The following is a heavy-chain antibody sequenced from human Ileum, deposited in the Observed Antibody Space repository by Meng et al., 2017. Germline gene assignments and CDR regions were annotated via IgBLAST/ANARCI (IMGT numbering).Heavy chain of an antibody. CDR1: GYSISSGYY. J-gene: IGHJ4*02. CDR3: AREDMATLTDYFDY. Sequence: GSLRLSCAVSGYSISSGYYWGWIRQPPGKGLEWIGSIYHSGSTYYNPSLKSRVTISVDTSRNQFSLKLSSVTAADTAVYYCAREDMATLTDYFDYWGQGTLVTVSS. D-gene: IGHD5-24*01. CDR2: IYHSGST. V-gene: IGHV4-38-2*02.